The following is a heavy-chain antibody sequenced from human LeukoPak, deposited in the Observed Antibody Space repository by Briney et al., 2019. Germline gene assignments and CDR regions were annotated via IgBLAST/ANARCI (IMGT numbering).Heavy chain of an antibody. CDR2: INPNSGGT. V-gene: IGHV1-2*02. J-gene: IGHJ4*02. D-gene: IGHD3-10*01. CDR3: AKSVYSESGPFTYYYGSGSYSLFIGFDY. CDR1: GYTFTGYY. Sequence: ASVKVSCKASGYTFTGYYMHWVRQAPGQGLEWMGWINPNSGGTNYAQKFQGRVTMTRDTSISTAYMELSRLRSDDTAVYYCAKSVYSESGPFTYYYGSGSYSLFIGFDYWGQGTLVTVSS.